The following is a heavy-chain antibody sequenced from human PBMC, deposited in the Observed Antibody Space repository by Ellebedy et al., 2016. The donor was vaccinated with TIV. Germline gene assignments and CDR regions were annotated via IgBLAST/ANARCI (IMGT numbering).Heavy chain of an antibody. V-gene: IGHV3-64D*09. CDR2: ISSNGGTT. Sequence: PGGSLRPSCSASGFTFSSYAMHWVRQAPGKGLEYVSAISSNGGTTYYADSVKGRFTISRDNSKNTLYLQMTSLRAEDTAVYYCVKGGVDWYNCFDYWGQGTLVTVS. D-gene: IGHD2-21*01. CDR3: VKGGVDWYNCFDY. CDR1: GFTFSSYA. J-gene: IGHJ4*02.